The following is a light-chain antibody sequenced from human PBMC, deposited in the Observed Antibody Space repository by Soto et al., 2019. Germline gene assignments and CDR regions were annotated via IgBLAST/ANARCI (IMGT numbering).Light chain of an antibody. CDR1: SSDVGGYNY. Sequence: QSALTQPASVSGSPGQSITISCTGTSSDVGGYNYVSWYQQHPGKAPKLMIYEVSNRPSGGSNRFSGSQSGNTASLTISGLQAEDEADYYCTSYTTSSPYVVFGGGTKLTVL. J-gene: IGLJ2*01. CDR3: TSYTTSSPYVV. CDR2: EVS. V-gene: IGLV2-14*01.